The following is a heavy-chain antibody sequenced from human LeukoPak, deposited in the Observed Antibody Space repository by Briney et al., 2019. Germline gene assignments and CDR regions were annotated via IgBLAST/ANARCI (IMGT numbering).Heavy chain of an antibody. CDR2: IDHSGYT. CDR3: ATVVPAAKAAFDI. D-gene: IGHD2-2*01. CDR1: GGSISSYY. Sequence: SETLSLTCTVSGGSISSYYWSWIRQPPGKGLQWIGYIDHSGYTYYKPSLKSRVSISVDTSKNQFSLKLSSVTAADTAVYYCATVVPAAKAAFDIWGQGTMVTVSS. J-gene: IGHJ3*02. V-gene: IGHV4-59*12.